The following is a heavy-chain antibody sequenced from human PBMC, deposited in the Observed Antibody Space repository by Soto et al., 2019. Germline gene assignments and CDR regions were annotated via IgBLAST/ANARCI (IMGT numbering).Heavy chain of an antibody. J-gene: IGHJ4*02. V-gene: IGHV4-59*08. CDR2: IYYSGSS. D-gene: IGHD3-22*01. CDR1: GDAINRDY. Sequence: SETLSLTCNVSGDAINRDYWSWIRQPPGKGLEWIGYIYYSGSSDYNPSLKSRVTISLEKSENQFSPTLTSVTAADTAVYYCARRTVGYYFDYWGQGILVTVSS. CDR3: ARRTVGYYFDY.